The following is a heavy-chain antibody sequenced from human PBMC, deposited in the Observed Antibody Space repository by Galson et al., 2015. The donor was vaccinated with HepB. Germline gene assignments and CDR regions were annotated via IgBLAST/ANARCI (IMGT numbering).Heavy chain of an antibody. D-gene: IGHD1-26*01. CDR3: ARARYSTSPPDY. V-gene: IGHV1-18*01. J-gene: IGHJ4*02. CDR2: ISAYNGNT. CDR1: GYNFPHYG. Sequence: SVKVSCKASGYNFPHYGISWVRQAPGQGLEWMGWISAYNGNTKYAEKLQGRVTMTTDTSTSTVYMELRSLRSDDTAVYYCARARYSTSPPDYWGQGTLVTVSS.